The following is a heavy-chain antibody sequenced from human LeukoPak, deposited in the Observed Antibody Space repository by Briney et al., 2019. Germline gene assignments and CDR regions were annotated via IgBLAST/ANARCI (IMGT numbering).Heavy chain of an antibody. V-gene: IGHV2-70*11. D-gene: IGHD4-17*01. Sequence: SGPTLVNPTQTLTLTCTFSGFSLRTSGMCVSWIRQPPGKALEWLARIDWGDDKYYSTSLRTRLTISKDTSKNQVVLTMTNMDPVDTATYYCARMSSTSDYGRAFDIWGQGTMVTVSS. J-gene: IGHJ3*02. CDR3: ARMSSTSDYGRAFDI. CDR1: GFSLRTSGMC. CDR2: IDWGDDK.